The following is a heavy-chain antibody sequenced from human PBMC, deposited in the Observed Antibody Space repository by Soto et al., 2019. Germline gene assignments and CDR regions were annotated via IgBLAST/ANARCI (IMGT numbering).Heavy chain of an antibody. CDR3: VRDWCSRWHPIFDY. V-gene: IGHV3-7*05. J-gene: IGHJ4*02. Sequence: EVQLEESGGGLVQPGGSLRLSCAASGFTFSNYWMSWVSQAPGKGLEWVAKIKQDGGEEYYVDSVKGRFTIARDNARNSLYLQMNSLRAEDTAVYYCVRDWCSRWHPIFDYWGQRTLLTVSS. CDR1: GFTFSNYW. D-gene: IGHD6-13*01. CDR2: IKQDGGEE.